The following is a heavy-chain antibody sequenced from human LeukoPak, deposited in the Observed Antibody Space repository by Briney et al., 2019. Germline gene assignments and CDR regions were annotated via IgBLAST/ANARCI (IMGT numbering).Heavy chain of an antibody. J-gene: IGHJ4*02. CDR2: ISSSSSYI. V-gene: IGHV3-21*04. Sequence: GGSLRLSCAASGFIFSNYSMNWVRQAPGKGLEWVSSISSSSSYIFYADSVKGRFTISRDNAKNSLYLQVNSLRAEDTAVYYCAKGYYYGSGNFDYWGQGTLVTVSS. CDR1: GFIFSNYS. CDR3: AKGYYYGSGNFDY. D-gene: IGHD3-10*01.